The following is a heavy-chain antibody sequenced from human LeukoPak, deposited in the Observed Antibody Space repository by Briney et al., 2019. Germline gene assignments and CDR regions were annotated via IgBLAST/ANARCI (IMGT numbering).Heavy chain of an antibody. Sequence: GGSLRLSCATSGFTFSSYCMNWVRQARGKGLEWVLSISSSSSYIYYADSVKGRFTISRDNAKNSLYLQMNSLRAEDTAVYYCARDTIVATRAFDYWGQGTLVTVSS. CDR1: GFTFSSYC. J-gene: IGHJ4*02. V-gene: IGHV3-21*01. CDR2: ISSSSSYI. CDR3: ARDTIVATRAFDY. D-gene: IGHD5-12*01.